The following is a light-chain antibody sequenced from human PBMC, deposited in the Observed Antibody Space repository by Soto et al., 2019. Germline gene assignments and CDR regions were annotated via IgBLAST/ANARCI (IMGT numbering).Light chain of an antibody. Sequence: QSALTQPPSAPGSPGQSVTISCTGTSSDVGGYDYVSWYQQHPGKAPKLMIYEVSKRPSWVPDRFSGSKSGNTASLTVSGLQAEDEADYYCSSYAGRSTYVLGTGTKVTGL. V-gene: IGLV2-8*01. CDR3: SSYAGRSTYV. CDR1: SSDVGGYDY. J-gene: IGLJ1*01. CDR2: EVS.